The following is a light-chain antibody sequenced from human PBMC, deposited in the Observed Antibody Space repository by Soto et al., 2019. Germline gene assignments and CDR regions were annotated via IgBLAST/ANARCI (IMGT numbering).Light chain of an antibody. V-gene: IGKV3-15*01. J-gene: IGKJ2*01. CDR1: QSVSSN. CDR3: QQYINWPPTFT. Sequence: EIVMTQSPATLSVSPGETVTLSCRASQSVSSNLAWYQQKPGQAPRLLIYAASTRATGTPARFSGSGSETEFTLAISSLQSEDFAIYYCQQYINWPPTFTFGQGTKLEIK. CDR2: AAS.